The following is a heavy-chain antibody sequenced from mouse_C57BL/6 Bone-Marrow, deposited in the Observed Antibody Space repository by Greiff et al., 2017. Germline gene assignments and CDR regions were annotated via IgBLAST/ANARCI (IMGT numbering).Heavy chain of an antibody. D-gene: IGHD2-1*01. CDR3: TTWGVTATFYYFDY. V-gene: IGHV14-4*01. Sequence: DVKLVESGAELVRPGASVKLSCTASGFNIKDDYMHWVKQRPEQGLEWIGWIDPENGDTEYASKFQGKATITADTSSNTAYLQLSSLTSEDTAVYYCTTWGVTATFYYFDYWGQGTTLTVSS. J-gene: IGHJ2*01. CDR2: IDPENGDT. CDR1: GFNIKDDY.